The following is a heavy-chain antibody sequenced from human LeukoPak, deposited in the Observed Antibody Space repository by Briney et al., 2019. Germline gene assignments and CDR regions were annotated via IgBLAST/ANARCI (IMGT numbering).Heavy chain of an antibody. Sequence: ASVKVSCKASEYTFTAYYVHWVRQAPGQGLEWMGWINPNSGDTNFAQNFQGRVTMTRDTSISTVYMELSRLRSDDTAVYYCARVGQWLVENDCFDPWGQGTLVTVSS. CDR2: INPNSGDT. CDR1: EYTFTAYY. D-gene: IGHD6-19*01. V-gene: IGHV1-2*02. CDR3: ARVGQWLVENDCFDP. J-gene: IGHJ5*02.